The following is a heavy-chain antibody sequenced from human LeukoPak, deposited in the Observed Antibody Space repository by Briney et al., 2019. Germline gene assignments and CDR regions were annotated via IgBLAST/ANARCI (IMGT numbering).Heavy chain of an antibody. CDR1: GGTFSSYA. J-gene: IGHJ3*02. CDR2: ISAYNGNT. CDR3: ARDNREGDYYDSSGYNAFDI. V-gene: IGHV1-18*01. Sequence: ASVKVSCTASGGTFSSYAISWVRQAPGQGLEWMGWISAYNGNTNYAQKFQGRVTMTTDTSTSTAYMELRSLRSDDTAVYYCARDNREGDYYDSSGYNAFDIWGQGTMVTVSS. D-gene: IGHD3-22*01.